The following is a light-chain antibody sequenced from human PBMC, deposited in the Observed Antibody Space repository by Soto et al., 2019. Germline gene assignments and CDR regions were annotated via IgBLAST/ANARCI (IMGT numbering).Light chain of an antibody. CDR3: LLDYAYFWA. V-gene: IGKV1-6*01. J-gene: IGKJ1*01. Sequence: AIQLTQSPSSLSASVGDRVTITCRASQGISTLLAWYQQKPGKAPKVLIYESSLLQSGVPSRFSGSGSGTDFTLTISSLQPEDFATYYCLLDYAYFWAFGQGTKVDI. CDR1: QGISTL. CDR2: ESS.